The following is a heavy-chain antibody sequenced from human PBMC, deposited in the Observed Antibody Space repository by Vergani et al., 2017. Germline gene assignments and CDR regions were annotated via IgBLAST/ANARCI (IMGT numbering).Heavy chain of an antibody. CDR2: IIPIIGTA. CDR3: AREGRGCSSTSCYDYYYYMDV. V-gene: IGHV1-69*01. D-gene: IGHD2-2*01. Sequence: QVQLVQSGAEVKKPGSSVKVSCKASGGTFSSYAISWVRQAPGQGLEWMGGIIPIIGTANYAQKFQGRVTITADESTSTAYMELSSLRSEDTAVYYCAREGRGCSSTSCYDYYYYMDVWGKGTTVTVSS. CDR1: GGTFSSYA. J-gene: IGHJ6*03.